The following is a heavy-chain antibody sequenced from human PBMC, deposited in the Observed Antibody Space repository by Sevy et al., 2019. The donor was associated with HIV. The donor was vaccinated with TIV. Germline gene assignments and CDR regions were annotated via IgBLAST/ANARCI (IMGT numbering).Heavy chain of an antibody. CDR2: VDPNSGGT. D-gene: IGHD3-10*01. J-gene: IGHJ4*02. V-gene: IGHV1-2*02. Sequence: ASVKVSCKASGYTFTGYYVHWVRQAPGQGLEWMGWVDPNSGGTNYGQKFQGGVTMTSDTSISTAYMELSGLRSDDTAVYYCARSVYGSGTYLNDYWGQGTLVTVSS. CDR3: ARSVYGSGTYLNDY. CDR1: GYTFTGYY.